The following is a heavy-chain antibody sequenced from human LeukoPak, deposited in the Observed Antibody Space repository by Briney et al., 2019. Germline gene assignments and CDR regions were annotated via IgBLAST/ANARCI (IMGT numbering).Heavy chain of an antibody. CDR1: GFSLSNARMG. CDR2: IFSNDEK. D-gene: IGHD3-22*01. V-gene: IGHV2-26*01. CDR3: ARFRYYYDSSGYYYLFDAFDI. Sequence: ESGPVLVKPTETLTLTCTVSGFSLSNARMGVSWIRQPPGKALEWLAHIFSNDEKYYSTSLKSRLTISKDTSKSQVVLTMTNMDPVDTATYYCARFRYYYDSSGYYYLFDAFDIWGQGTMVTVSS. J-gene: IGHJ3*02.